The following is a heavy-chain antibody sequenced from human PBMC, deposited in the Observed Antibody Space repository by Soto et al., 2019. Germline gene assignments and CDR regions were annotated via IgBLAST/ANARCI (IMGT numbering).Heavy chain of an antibody. J-gene: IGHJ6*02. CDR1: GFSLNTGGLG. CDR2: IYWDGDK. CDR3: VHSRCGGDCLRSSSAHYYYGMDV. Sequence: QITLKESGPTLVKPTQTLTLTCTFSGFSLNTGGLGVGWIREPPGKALEWLALIYWDGDKRYSPSLQSRLSITKDTSNNPVLLTLTNTAPVDTATYYCVHSRCGGDCLRSSSAHYYYGMDVWGQGNTVTFSS. V-gene: IGHV2-5*02. D-gene: IGHD2-21*02.